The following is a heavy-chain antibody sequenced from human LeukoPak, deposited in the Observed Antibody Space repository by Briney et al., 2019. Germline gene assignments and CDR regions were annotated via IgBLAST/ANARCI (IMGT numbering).Heavy chain of an antibody. CDR2: IWYDGSNK. D-gene: IGHD4-17*01. J-gene: IGHJ4*02. V-gene: IGHV3-33*01. CDR3: ARDGDDYGDYASSKRGSPFYYFDY. Sequence: SGGSLRLSCAASGFTFSSYGMHWVRHAPGKGQEWVAVIWYDGSNKYYADSVKGRFTISRDNSKNTLYLQMNSLRAEDTAVYYCARDGDDYGDYASSKRGSPFYYFDYWGQGTLVTVSS. CDR1: GFTFSSYG.